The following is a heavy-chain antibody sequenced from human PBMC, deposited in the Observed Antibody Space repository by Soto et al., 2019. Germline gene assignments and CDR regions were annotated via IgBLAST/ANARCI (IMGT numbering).Heavy chain of an antibody. Sequence: EVQLVESGGGLVKPGGSLRLSCAASGFTFSSYSMNWVRQAPGKGLEWVSSISSSSSYIYYADSVEGRFTISRDNAKNSMDLENNSLRAGATAGDYFARGTSYWWRPPADYWGQGTLVTVSS. V-gene: IGHV3-21*01. D-gene: IGHD2-15*01. CDR2: ISSSSSYI. CDR1: GFTFSSYS. J-gene: IGHJ4*02. CDR3: ARGTSYWWRPPADY.